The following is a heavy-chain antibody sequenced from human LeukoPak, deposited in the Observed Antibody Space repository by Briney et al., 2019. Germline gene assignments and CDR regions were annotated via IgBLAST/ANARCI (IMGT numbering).Heavy chain of an antibody. CDR2: INQGGSDK. J-gene: IGHJ4*02. D-gene: IGHD1-14*01. CDR1: GFTFSGHW. Sequence: GGSLRLSCVASGFTFSGHWMSWVRQAPGKGLEWVANINQGGSDKYYVDSVKGRFTISRDNANDLLYLQMNSLRGEDTAVYYCTRDRSRAEDDWGQGTLVTVSS. CDR3: TRDRSRAEDD. V-gene: IGHV3-7*01.